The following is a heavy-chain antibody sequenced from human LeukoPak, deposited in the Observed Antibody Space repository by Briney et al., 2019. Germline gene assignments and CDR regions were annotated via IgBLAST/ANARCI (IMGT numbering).Heavy chain of an antibody. CDR1: GGSISSYY. CDR2: IYNSGST. V-gene: IGHV4-59*01. D-gene: IGHD3-22*01. J-gene: IGHJ5*02. CDR3: ARGGGSSSYKGWFDP. Sequence: SETLSLTCTVSGGSISSYYWSWIRQPPGKGLEWIGYIYNSGSTNYNPSLKSRVTISVDTSKNHFSLKLSSVTAADTAVYFCARGGGSSSYKGWFDPWGQGTLVTVSS.